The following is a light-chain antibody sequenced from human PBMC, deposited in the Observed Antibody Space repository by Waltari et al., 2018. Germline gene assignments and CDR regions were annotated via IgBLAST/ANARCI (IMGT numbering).Light chain of an antibody. CDR2: GAS. CDR3: QKYVSLPAT. V-gene: IGKV3-20*01. J-gene: IGKJ1*01. Sequence: EIVLTQSPGTLSLSPGERATLSCRANQSVSRYLAWYQQKPGQAPRLLIYGASTRATGIPDRFSGSGSGTDFSLTISRLEPEDFAVYYCQKYVSLPATFGQGTKVEIK. CDR1: QSVSRY.